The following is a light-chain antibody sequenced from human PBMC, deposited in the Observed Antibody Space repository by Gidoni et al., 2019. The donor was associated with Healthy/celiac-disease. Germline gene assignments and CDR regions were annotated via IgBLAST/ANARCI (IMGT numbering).Light chain of an antibody. J-gene: IGKJ4*01. CDR1: QSVLYSSNNKNY. V-gene: IGKV4-1*01. CDR2: WAA. Sequence: DIVMTQSPDSLAVSLGERATINCKSSQSVLYSSNNKNYLAWYQQKPGQPPKLLIYWAATRESGVPDRFSGGGSGTDFTLTISSRQAEDGAVYYCQQYYSTPLTFXGXTKVEIK. CDR3: QQYYSTPLT.